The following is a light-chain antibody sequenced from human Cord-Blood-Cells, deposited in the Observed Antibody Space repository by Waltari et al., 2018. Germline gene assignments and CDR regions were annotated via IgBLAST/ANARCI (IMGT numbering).Light chain of an antibody. J-gene: IGKJ5*01. CDR1: QDISNY. CDR3: QQYDNLPIT. CDR2: DAS. Sequence: IQMTQSPSFLSAYVGDRVTITCQARQDISNYLNWYQQKPGKAPKLLIYDASNLETAVPSRFSGSGSGTDFTFTISSLQPEDIATYYCQQYDNLPITFGQGTRLEIK. V-gene: IGKV1-33*01.